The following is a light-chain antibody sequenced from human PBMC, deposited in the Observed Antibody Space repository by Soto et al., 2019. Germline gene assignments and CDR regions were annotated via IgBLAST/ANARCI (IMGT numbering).Light chain of an antibody. CDR2: DAS. J-gene: IGKJ1*01. Sequence: DIQVTQSPSTLSASVGDRVTITCRASQPISTWLAWYQEKPGKAPKLLIYDASSLEGGVPSRFSGSGSGTEFTLTISSLPPDDFATYYCHQYNYYRPTFGQGTKVEIK. CDR3: HQYNYYRPT. V-gene: IGKV1-5*01. CDR1: QPISTW.